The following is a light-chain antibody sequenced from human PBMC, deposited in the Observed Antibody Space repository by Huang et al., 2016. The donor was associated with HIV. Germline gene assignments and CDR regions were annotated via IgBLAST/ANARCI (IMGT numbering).Light chain of an antibody. CDR2: DAS. CDR1: KGISNY. J-gene: IGKJ5*01. CDR3: QQYYTYPIT. Sequence: DIQMTQSPSSLSASVGERVTITCRASKGISNYLAWFQQRPRKAPKSLIYDASTLQIGVPSNFSGSGSGTDFTLTISSLQPEDFATYYCQQYYTYPITFGQGTRLEIK. V-gene: IGKV1-16*02.